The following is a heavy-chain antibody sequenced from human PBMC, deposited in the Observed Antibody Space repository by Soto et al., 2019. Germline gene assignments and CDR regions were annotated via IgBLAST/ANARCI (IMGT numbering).Heavy chain of an antibody. D-gene: IGHD2-15*01. Sequence: SGPTLVNPTETLTLTYTVSGFSLSNARMGVSWIRQPPGKALEWLAHIFSNDEKSYSTSLKSRLTISKDTSKSQVVLTMTNMDPVDTATYYCARIRCSGGSCYVPYYYYMDVWGKGTTVTVSS. CDR3: ARIRCSGGSCYVPYYYYMDV. CDR1: GFSLSNARMG. J-gene: IGHJ6*03. V-gene: IGHV2-26*01. CDR2: IFSNDEK.